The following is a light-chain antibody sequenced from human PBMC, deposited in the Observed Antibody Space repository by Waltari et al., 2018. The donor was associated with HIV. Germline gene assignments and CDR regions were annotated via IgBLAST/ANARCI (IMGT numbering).Light chain of an antibody. V-gene: IGKV3-20*01. J-gene: IGKJ1*01. CDR3: QQYGSSLWT. CDR2: RVS. CDR1: HSVGSNY. Sequence: IVLTQSPGTLSLSPGERATLSCRASHSVGSNYLAWYQQKPGQAPSLLIYRVSNRATGIPDRFSGSGSGTDFTLTISRLEPEDFAVYYCQQYGSSLWTFGQGTKVEIK.